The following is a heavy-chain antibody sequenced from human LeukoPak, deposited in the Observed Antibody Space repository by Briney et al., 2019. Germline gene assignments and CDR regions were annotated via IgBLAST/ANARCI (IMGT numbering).Heavy chain of an antibody. J-gene: IGHJ4*02. CDR3: ARERGVIYFDY. Sequence: GGSLRLSCAASGFTFSSYCMHWVRQAPGKGLEWVGVIWYGGSNKYYADSVKGRFTISRDNSKNTLYLQMNSLRAEDTAVYYCARERGVIYFDYWGQGTLVTVSS. D-gene: IGHD3-10*01. CDR1: GFTFSSYC. V-gene: IGHV3-33*01. CDR2: IWYGGSNK.